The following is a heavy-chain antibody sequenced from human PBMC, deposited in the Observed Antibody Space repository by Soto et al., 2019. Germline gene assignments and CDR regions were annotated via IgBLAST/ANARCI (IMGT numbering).Heavy chain of an antibody. CDR2: ISVNNGNT. V-gene: IGHV1-18*01. J-gene: IGHJ4*02. D-gene: IGHD2-15*01. Sequence: QVPLVQSGAEVKKPGASVKVSCKASGYTFTSYGISWVRQAPGQGLEWMGWISVNNGNTKYAQKVQGRVTMTTDTSTSTAYMELRSLRSVDTAVYYSARDECSGASCYLDYWGQGTLVTVSS. CDR3: ARDECSGASCYLDY. CDR1: GYTFTSYG.